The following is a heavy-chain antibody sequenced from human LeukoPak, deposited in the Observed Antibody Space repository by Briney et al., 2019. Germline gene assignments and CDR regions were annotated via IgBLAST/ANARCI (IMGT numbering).Heavy chain of an antibody. CDR3: ARGGDWLLWFGELYYYYYMDV. CDR1: GYTFTSYG. Sequence: GASVKVSCKASGYTFTSYGISWVRQAPGQGLEWMGWISAYNGNTNYAQKLQGRVTMTTDTSTSTAYMELRSLRSDDTAVYYCARGGDWLLWFGELYYYYYMDVWGKGTTVTVSS. D-gene: IGHD3-10*01. J-gene: IGHJ6*03. V-gene: IGHV1-18*01. CDR2: ISAYNGNT.